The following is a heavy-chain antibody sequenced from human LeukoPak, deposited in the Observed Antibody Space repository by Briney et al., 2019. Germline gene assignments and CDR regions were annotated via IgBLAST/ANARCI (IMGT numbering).Heavy chain of an antibody. V-gene: IGHV1-2*02. CDR1: GYTFTGYY. CDR2: FDPNSGGT. D-gene: IGHD7-27*01. CDR3: ARALLTADAFDI. Sequence: ASVKVSCKASGYTFTGYYINWVRQAPGQGLEGMGWFDPNSGGTNYAQKFQARVTMTRETSISTAYMELRSLRSDDTAVYYCARALLTADAFDIWGQGTMVTVSS. J-gene: IGHJ3*02.